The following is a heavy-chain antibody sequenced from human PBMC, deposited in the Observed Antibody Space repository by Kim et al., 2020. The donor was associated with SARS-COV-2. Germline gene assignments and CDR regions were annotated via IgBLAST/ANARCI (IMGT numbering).Heavy chain of an antibody. CDR1: GFTVSSNY. J-gene: IGHJ4*02. V-gene: IGHV3-53*01. CDR2: IYSGGST. CDR3: AREAYYYDSSGYFDY. Sequence: GGSLRLSCAASGFTVSSNYMSWVRQAPGKGLEWVSVIYSGGSTYYADSVKGRFTISRDNSKNTLSLQMNSLRAEDTAVYYCAREAYYYDSSGYFDYWGQG. D-gene: IGHD3-22*01.